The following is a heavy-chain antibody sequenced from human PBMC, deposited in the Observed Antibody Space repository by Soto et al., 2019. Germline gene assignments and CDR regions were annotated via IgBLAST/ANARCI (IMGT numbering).Heavy chain of an antibody. Sequence: EASVKVSCKDSGGTFSSYAISWVRQAPGQGLEWMGGIIPIFGTANYAQKFQGRVTITADESTSTAYMELSSLRSEDTAVYYCARGTWQQLVFGPFDYWGQGTLVTVSS. D-gene: IGHD6-13*01. CDR2: IIPIFGTA. CDR1: GGTFSSYA. V-gene: IGHV1-69*13. J-gene: IGHJ4*02. CDR3: ARGTWQQLVFGPFDY.